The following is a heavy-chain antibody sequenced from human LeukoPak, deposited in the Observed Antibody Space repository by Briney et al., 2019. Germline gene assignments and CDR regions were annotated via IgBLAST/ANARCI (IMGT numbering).Heavy chain of an antibody. D-gene: IGHD7-27*01. CDR3: AREGKLGNYYYYYMDV. J-gene: IGHJ6*03. Sequence: GGSLRLSCAASGFTFSSYAMSWVRQAPGKGLEWVSAISGSGGSTYYADSVKGRFTISRDNAKNSLYLQMNSLRAEDTAVYYCAREGKLGNYYYYYMDVWGKGTTVTVSS. CDR2: ISGSGGST. V-gene: IGHV3-23*01. CDR1: GFTFSSYA.